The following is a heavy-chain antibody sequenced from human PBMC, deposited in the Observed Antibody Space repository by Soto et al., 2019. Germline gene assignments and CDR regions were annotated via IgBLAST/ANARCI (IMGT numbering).Heavy chain of an antibody. J-gene: IGHJ6*02. V-gene: IGHV3-23*01. CDR1: GFTFSCYA. CDR3: AKGYYDSSGYYYYYYGMDV. CDR2: ISGSGGST. D-gene: IGHD3-22*01. Sequence: GGSLRLSCAASGFTFSCYAMSWVRQAPGKGLEWVSAISGSGGSTYYADSVKGRFTISRDNSKNTLYLQMNSLRAEDTAVYYCAKGYYDSSGYYYYYYGMDVWGQGTTVTVSS.